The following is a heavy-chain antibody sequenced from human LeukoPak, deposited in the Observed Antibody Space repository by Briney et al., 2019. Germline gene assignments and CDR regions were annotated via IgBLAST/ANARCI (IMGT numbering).Heavy chain of an antibody. J-gene: IGHJ4*02. Sequence: ASVKVSRMHSLGSLSEHAVSWGREAPGPRHEWLGWINAGNGDTRYSQTLQGRVTVTRDTSASTAYIELSSLRPEVTAGYNGARDMGSGSLHYWGQGTLVTVSS. D-gene: IGHD1-26*01. CDR3: ARDMGSGSLHY. V-gene: IGHV1-3*01. CDR1: LGSLSEHA. CDR2: INAGNGDT.